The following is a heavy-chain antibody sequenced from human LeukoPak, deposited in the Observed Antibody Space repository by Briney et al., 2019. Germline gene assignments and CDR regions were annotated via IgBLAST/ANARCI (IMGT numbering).Heavy chain of an antibody. D-gene: IGHD4-17*01. CDR1: GYTFTGYA. Sequence: ASVKVSCKASGYTFTGYAMNWVRQAPGQGLEWMGWINTNTGNPTYAQGFTGRFVFSLDTSVSTAYLQISSLKAEDTAVYYCARDSSDGDPYYYYYYMDVWGKGTTVTASS. CDR2: INTNTGNP. V-gene: IGHV7-4-1*02. J-gene: IGHJ6*03. CDR3: ARDSSDGDPYYYYYYMDV.